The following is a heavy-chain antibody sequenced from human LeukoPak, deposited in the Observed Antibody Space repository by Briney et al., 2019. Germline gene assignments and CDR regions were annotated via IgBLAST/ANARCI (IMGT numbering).Heavy chain of an antibody. CDR2: ISAYNGNT. CDR3: ALLYGDYGDYYFDY. V-gene: IGHV1-18*01. CDR1: GYTFTSYG. D-gene: IGHD4-17*01. Sequence: ASVKVSCKASGYTFTSYGISWVRQAPGQGLEWMGWISAYNGNTNYAQKLQGRVTMTTDTSTSTAYMELRSLRSDDTAVYYCALLYGDYGDYYFDYWGQGTLVTVSS. J-gene: IGHJ4*02.